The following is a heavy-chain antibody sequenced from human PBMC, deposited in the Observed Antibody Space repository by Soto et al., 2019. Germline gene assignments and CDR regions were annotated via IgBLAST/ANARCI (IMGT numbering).Heavy chain of an antibody. Sequence: APVKVSCKASGVSFSSNAISWVRQSPGQRLEWMGGIIPIFGTANYAQKFQGRVTITADESTSTAYMELSSLRSEDTAVYYCATLGSIAAAVRYYYGMDVWGQGTTVTVSS. V-gene: IGHV1-69*13. CDR2: IIPIFGTA. J-gene: IGHJ6*02. CDR3: ATLGSIAAAVRYYYGMDV. D-gene: IGHD6-13*01. CDR1: GVSFSSNA.